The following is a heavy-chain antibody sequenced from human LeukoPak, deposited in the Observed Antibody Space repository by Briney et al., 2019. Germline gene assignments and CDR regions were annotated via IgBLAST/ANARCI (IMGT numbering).Heavy chain of an antibody. CDR1: GFTFSSYA. J-gene: IGHJ4*02. CDR2: ISASGSST. V-gene: IGHV3-23*01. D-gene: IGHD3-3*01. Sequence: GGSLRLSCAASGFTFSSYAMNWVRQAPGKGLEWVTFISASGSSTHYADSVKGRFTISRDNSNNTLYLQINSLRAEDTAAYYCAKGAQYDFWSGYTLEYFDVWGKGTLVTVSS. CDR3: AKGAQYDFWSGYTLEYFDV.